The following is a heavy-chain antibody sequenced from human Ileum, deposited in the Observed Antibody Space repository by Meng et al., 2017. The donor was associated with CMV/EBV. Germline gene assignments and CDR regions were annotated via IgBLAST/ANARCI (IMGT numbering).Heavy chain of an antibody. CDR1: GGSISSGSHF. D-gene: IGHD3/OR15-3a*01. CDR3: ARGFYDFWEPDY. CDR2: IYYTGTT. J-gene: IGHJ4*01. Sequence: LQLQESGPGLVTPSEPLSLTCSVSGGSISSGSHFWVWIRQPPGKGLEWIGTIYYTGTTYYNPSLKSRVTISVDTSKNQFSLKLSSVTAADTALYYCARGFYDFWEPDYWGHGTLVTVSS. V-gene: IGHV4-39*07.